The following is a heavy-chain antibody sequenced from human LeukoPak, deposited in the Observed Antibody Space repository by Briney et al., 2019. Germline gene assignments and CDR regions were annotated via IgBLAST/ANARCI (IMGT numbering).Heavy chain of an antibody. CDR2: INPNSGGT. Sequence: ASVKVSCTASGYTFTGYYMHWVRQAPGQGLEWMGWINPNSGGTNYAQKFQGRVTMTRDTSISTAYMELSRLRSDDTAIYYCARDHHYYDSSGYYLYWGQGTLVTVSS. CDR1: GYTFTGYY. V-gene: IGHV1-2*02. J-gene: IGHJ4*02. D-gene: IGHD3-22*01. CDR3: ARDHHYYDSSGYYLY.